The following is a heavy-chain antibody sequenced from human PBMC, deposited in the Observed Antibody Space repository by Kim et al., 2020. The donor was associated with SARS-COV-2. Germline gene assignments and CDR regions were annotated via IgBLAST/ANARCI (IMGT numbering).Heavy chain of an antibody. V-gene: IGHV3-7*03. J-gene: IGHJ4*02. CDR2: IKEDGSER. CDR3: ARDRGIVGTFDY. D-gene: IGHD3-10*01. Sequence: GGSLRLSCAVSGFTFSGYWLTWVRQAPGKGLEWVANIKEDGSERNYVDSVKGRFTISRDNAKNSLYLQMNSLRAEDTAVYYCARDRGIVGTFDYWGQGTLVTVSS. CDR1: GFTFSGYW.